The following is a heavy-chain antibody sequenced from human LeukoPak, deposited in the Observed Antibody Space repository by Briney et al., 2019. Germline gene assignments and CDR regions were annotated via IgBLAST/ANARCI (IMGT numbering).Heavy chain of an antibody. D-gene: IGHD6-19*01. J-gene: IGHJ4*02. CDR1: GFTFNTYA. CDR2: ISGSGGTT. V-gene: IGHV3-23*01. Sequence: GGSLRLSCAASGFTFNTYAMSWVRQAPGKGLEWVSGISGSGGTTYNGDSVRGRFTIYRDSSKNTLYLEMTRLRVEDTAVYYCAKVSSGWDNFDYWGQGILVTVSA. CDR3: AKVSSGWDNFDY.